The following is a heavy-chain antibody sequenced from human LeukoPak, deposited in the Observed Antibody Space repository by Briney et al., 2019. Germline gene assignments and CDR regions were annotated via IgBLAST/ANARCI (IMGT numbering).Heavy chain of an antibody. CDR2: ISYDGSNK. CDR3: AKGTPPLWEVATQRRRDAPFRFDY. D-gene: IGHD4-23*01. CDR1: GFTFSSYG. Sequence: GGSLRLSCAPSGFTFSSYGMHWVRPAPGKGLEWVAVISYDGSNKYYADSVKGRFTISRDNSKNTLYLQMNSLRAEDTAVYYCAKGTPPLWEVATQRRRDAPFRFDYWGQGTLVTVSS. J-gene: IGHJ4*02. V-gene: IGHV3-30*18.